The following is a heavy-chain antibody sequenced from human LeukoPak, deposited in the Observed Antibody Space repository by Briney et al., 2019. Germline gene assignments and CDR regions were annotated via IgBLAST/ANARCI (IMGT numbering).Heavy chain of an antibody. V-gene: IGHV1-2*02. CDR2: IKPDSGGT. D-gene: IGHD1-26*01. CDR3: ARVSGSYTLNYYYAMDV. CDR1: GYTFTAYY. Sequence: ASVKVSCKASGYTFTAYYMYWVRQAPGQGLEWMGWIKPDSGGTNYAQKFQGRVTLSRDTSISTAYMELSRLGSDDTAVYYCARVSGSYTLNYYYAMDVWGQGTTVTVSS. J-gene: IGHJ6*02.